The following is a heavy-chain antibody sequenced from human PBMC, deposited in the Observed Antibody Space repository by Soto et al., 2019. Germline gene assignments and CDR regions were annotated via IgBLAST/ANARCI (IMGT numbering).Heavy chain of an antibody. D-gene: IGHD3-3*01. J-gene: IGHJ4*02. V-gene: IGHV3-23*01. CDR1: GFSFGSYA. CDR3: ARWSYLDY. Sequence: GGSLRLSCAASGFSFGSYALSWVRQAPGKGLEWVSTISGSDGKTFYADSVKGRFSISGDTSQSTLYLQMNSLRADGTAMYYCARWSYLDYWGQGTRVTVSS. CDR2: ISGSDGKT.